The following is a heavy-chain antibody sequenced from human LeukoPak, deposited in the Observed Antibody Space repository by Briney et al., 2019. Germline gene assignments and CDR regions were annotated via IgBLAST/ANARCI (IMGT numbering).Heavy chain of an antibody. CDR2: SFYSGTT. CDR3: ARHQRVLIDY. Sequence: PSETLSLTCTVSGGSISTSSYYWGWIRQPPGKGLEWIGSSFYSGTTYSKPSLKSRVTISVDTSKNQFSLKLSSVTAADTAVYYCARHQRVLIDYWGQGTLVTVSS. V-gene: IGHV4-39*01. J-gene: IGHJ4*02. CDR1: GGSISTSSYY. D-gene: IGHD6-6*01.